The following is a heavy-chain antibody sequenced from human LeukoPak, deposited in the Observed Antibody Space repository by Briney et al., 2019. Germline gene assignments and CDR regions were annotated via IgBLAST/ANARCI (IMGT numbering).Heavy chain of an antibody. D-gene: IGHD6-19*01. CDR1: GYTFTGYY. CDR3: ARGEEEWLASFSVDV. Sequence: ASVTVSCTASGYTFTGYYMHWVRQAPGQGLEWMGWINPNSGGTNYAQKFQGWVTMTRDTSISTAYMELSSLRSDDTAVYYCARGEEEWLASFSVDVWGQGTTVTVSS. CDR2: INPNSGGT. J-gene: IGHJ6*02. V-gene: IGHV1-2*04.